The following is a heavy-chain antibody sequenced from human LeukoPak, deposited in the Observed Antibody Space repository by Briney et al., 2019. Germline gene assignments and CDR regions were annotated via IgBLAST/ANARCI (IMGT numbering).Heavy chain of an antibody. D-gene: IGHD3-3*02. CDR2: INHRRST. V-gene: IGHV4-34*01. CDR1: GGSFSGYY. CDR3: ARGQFWSGYSI. J-gene: IGHJ4*02. Sequence: PETLSLTCAVYGGSFSGYYWSWIRQPPGKGLEWIGEINHRRSTNYSPSLKSRVTMSVDTSKNQFSLNLSSVTAADTAVYYCARGQFWSGYSIWGQGTLVTVSS.